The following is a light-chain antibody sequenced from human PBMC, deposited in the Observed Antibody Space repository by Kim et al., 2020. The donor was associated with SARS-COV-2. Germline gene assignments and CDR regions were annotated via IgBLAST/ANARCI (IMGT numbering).Light chain of an antibody. J-gene: IGKJ1*01. CDR3: QQSYSPLWT. V-gene: IGKV1-39*01. CDR2: GAS. Sequence: DIQLTQSPSSLSASVGDRVTITCRASQTVTTYLSWYQQRPGKAPKLLIYGASSLQSGVPSRFSGSGSGTDFTLTISSLQPEDFATYYCQQSYSPLWTFGQGTKVDIK. CDR1: QTVTTY.